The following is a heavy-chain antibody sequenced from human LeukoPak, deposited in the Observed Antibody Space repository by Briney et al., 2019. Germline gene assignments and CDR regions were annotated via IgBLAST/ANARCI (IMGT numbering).Heavy chain of an antibody. CDR1: GFSVSNNY. CDR2: IYSDGTT. D-gene: IGHD3-22*01. CDR3: AKGIRGYYSNFDY. J-gene: IGHJ4*02. Sequence: GGSLRLSCAVSGFSVSNNYMNWVRQAPGKGLEWVSLIYSDGTTYYADSVKGRFTISRDNPKNTLYLQMNSLRAEDTAVYYCAKGIRGYYSNFDYWGQGTLVTVSS. V-gene: IGHV3-66*01.